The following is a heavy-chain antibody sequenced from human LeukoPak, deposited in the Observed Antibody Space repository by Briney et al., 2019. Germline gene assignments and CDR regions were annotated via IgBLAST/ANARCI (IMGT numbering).Heavy chain of an antibody. D-gene: IGHD2-8*01. J-gene: IGHJ5*02. CDR1: GGSINTDSYF. CDR3: ARVGITNDNWFDP. V-gene: IGHV4-39*01. Sequence: PSETLSLTCTVSGGSINTDSYFWGWVRQPPGQGLEWIGSIYYSGSTYYNPSLKSRVSISVDTSKNQFSLKLSSVTAADTAVYYCARVGITNDNWFDPWGQGTLVTVSS. CDR2: IYYSGST.